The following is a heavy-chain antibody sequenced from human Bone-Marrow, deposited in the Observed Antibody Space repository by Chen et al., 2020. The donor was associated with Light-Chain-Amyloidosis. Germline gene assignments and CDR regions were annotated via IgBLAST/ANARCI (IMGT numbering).Heavy chain of an antibody. CDR2: ISSSSRST. Sequence: EVHLVESGGGLVKPGGYRRFPCDGSNLPFDVYTMNWVRLTPGKGLEWVSAISSSSRSTYYADSVRGRFTTSRDNADNSLTLHMDDLRVEDTGVYFCAKEMGIHNGAFDIWGRGTVVTVSS. CDR3: AKEMGIHNGAFDI. CDR1: NLPFDVYT. V-gene: IGHV3-21*01. D-gene: IGHD2-8*01. J-gene: IGHJ3*02.